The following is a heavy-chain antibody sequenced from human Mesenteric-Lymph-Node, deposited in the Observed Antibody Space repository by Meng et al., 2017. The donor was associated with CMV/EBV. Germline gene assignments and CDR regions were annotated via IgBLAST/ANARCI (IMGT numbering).Heavy chain of an antibody. Sequence: KSSGDTFTNCGISWVRQSPGQGPEWMGGIIPVFGTPSYAQKFQGRVTITADESTSTAYMELRSLRSEDTAVYYCARRNYDLLTGSFDYWGQGTLVTVSS. D-gene: IGHD3-9*01. CDR3: ARRNYDLLTGSFDY. J-gene: IGHJ4*02. V-gene: IGHV1-69*01. CDR1: GDTFTNCG. CDR2: IIPVFGTP.